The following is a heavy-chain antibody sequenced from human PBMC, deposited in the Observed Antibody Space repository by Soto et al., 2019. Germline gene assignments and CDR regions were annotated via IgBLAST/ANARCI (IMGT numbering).Heavy chain of an antibody. V-gene: IGHV3-33*01. CDR3: ASGQDTAMVTAFDY. D-gene: IGHD5-18*01. CDR1: GFTFSSYG. CDR2: IWDDGSNK. J-gene: IGHJ4*02. Sequence: QVQLVESGGGVVQPGRSLRLSCAASGFTFSSYGMHWVRQAPGKGLEWVAVIWDDGSNKDYADSVKGRVTISRDNSKNTLYLQMNSLRAEDTAVYYCASGQDTAMVTAFDYWGQGTLVTVSS.